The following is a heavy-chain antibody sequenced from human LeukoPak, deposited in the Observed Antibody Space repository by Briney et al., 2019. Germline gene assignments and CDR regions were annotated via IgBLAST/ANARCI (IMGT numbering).Heavy chain of an antibody. D-gene: IGHD3-9*01. Sequence: SETLSLTCTVSGGSISSYYWSWIRQPPGKGLEWIGYIYYSGSTNYNPSLKSRVTISVDTSKNQFSLKRSSVTAADTAVYYCASSSVLRYFDWLPMPFDYWGQGTLVTVSS. CDR1: GGSISSYY. J-gene: IGHJ4*02. V-gene: IGHV4-59*01. CDR2: IYYSGST. CDR3: ASSSVLRYFDWLPMPFDY.